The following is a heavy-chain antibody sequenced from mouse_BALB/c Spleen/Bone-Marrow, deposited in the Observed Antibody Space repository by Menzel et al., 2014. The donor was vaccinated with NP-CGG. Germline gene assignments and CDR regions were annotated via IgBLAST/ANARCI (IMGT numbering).Heavy chain of an antibody. CDR3: ARWEYYAMDY. Sequence: EVQLQQSGAELVKPGASVKLSCTASGFNIKDTYMHWVKQRPEQGLEWIGRIDPANGNTKYDPKFQGKATITADTSSNTAYLQLSSLTSEYTAVYYCARWEYYAMDYWGQGTSVTVSS. CDR2: IDPANGNT. D-gene: IGHD4-1*01. J-gene: IGHJ4*01. V-gene: IGHV14-3*02. CDR1: GFNIKDTY.